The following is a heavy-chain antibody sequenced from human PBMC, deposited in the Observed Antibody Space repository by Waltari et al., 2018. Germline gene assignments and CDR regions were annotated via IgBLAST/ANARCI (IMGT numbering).Heavy chain of an antibody. V-gene: IGHV4-38-2*01. D-gene: IGHD2-21*02. J-gene: IGHJ5*02. CDR3: ARLSPYTSSGDFFDP. CDR2: TYHSGSA. CDR1: GFPIGSEYY. Sequence: QVQLQESGPRLVKPSETLSLTCSVSGFPIGSEYYWAWVRQSPGEELVWIGSTYHSGSADYNPSLKGRVTISVDTSKNQFSLKLTSVTVADSGVYYCARLSPYTSSGDFFDPWGQGALVTVSS.